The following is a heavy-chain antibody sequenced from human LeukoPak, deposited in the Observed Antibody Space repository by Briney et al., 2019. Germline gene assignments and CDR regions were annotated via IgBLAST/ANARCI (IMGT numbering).Heavy chain of an antibody. D-gene: IGHD5-18*01. CDR3: ATGRVSDTTLVSWFDT. CDR2: IILISPTA. V-gene: IGHV1-69*05. CDR1: GGTLSRHV. Sequence: GASVKVSCKASGGTLSRHVVSWLRQAPGQGPEWMGGIILISPTANYAQKFQDRLTITMDESTSYMEFSSLGFEDTAVYYCATGRVSDTTLVSWFDTWGQGSLVTVSS. J-gene: IGHJ5*02.